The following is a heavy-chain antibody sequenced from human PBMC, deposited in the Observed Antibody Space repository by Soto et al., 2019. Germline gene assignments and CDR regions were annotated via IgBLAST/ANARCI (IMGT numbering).Heavy chain of an antibody. D-gene: IGHD1-1*01. V-gene: IGHV3-21*01. CDR2: ISSSSSYI. J-gene: IGHJ6*02. Sequence: GGSLRLSCAASGFTFSSYSMNWVRQAPGKGLEWVSSISSSSSYIYYADSVKGRFTISRDNAKNSLYLQMNSLRAEDTAVYYCARDGIASGGRSHSYYYYGMHVWGRATTVTVAS. CDR1: GFTFSSYS. CDR3: ARDGIASGGRSHSYYYYGMHV.